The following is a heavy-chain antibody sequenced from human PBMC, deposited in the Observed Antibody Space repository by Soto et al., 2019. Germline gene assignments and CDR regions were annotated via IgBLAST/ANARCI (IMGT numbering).Heavy chain of an antibody. CDR3: ARDRRPGYCRCCFGY. CDR1: GGYFRGYY. V-gene: IGHV4-34*01. Sequence: SETLSLTCAVYGGYFRGYYWSWIRQPPGKGLEWIGEINRSGSTNYNPSLKSRVTISVDTSKNQFSLKLSSVTAADTAAYYSARDRRPGYCRCCFGYWGQGTLVTVSS. CDR2: INRSGST. J-gene: IGHJ4*02. D-gene: IGHD6-19*01.